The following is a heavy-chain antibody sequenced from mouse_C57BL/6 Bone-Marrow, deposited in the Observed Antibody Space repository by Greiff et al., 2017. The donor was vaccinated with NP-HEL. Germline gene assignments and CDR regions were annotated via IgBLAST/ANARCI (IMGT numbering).Heavy chain of an antibody. Sequence: VQLQQSGAELARPGASVKLSCTASGFNIKDDYMHWVKQRPEQGLEWIGWIDPENGDTEYASKFQGKATITADTSSNTAYLQLSSLTSEDTAVYYCTTFYYYGSSYWYYFDYWGQGTTLTVSS. J-gene: IGHJ2*01. D-gene: IGHD1-1*01. CDR3: TTFYYYGSSYWYYFDY. V-gene: IGHV14-4*01. CDR1: GFNIKDDY. CDR2: IDPENGDT.